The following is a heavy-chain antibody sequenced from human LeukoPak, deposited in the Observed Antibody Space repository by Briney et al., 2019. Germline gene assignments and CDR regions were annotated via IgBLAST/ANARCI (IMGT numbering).Heavy chain of an antibody. CDR2: INTDGSSI. V-gene: IGHV3-74*01. J-gene: IGHJ6*03. CDR3: ASRSAGLQSDYYYYIDV. CDR1: RFTFSSYW. Sequence: PPGSLRLSSAASRFTFSSYWMHSGRQAPRKGLVWVSRINTDGSSISYAGSVKGRFPISRDNAKSTLYLQMNSLRAEDTAVYYCASRSAGLQSDYYYYIDVWGKGTTVTVSS. D-gene: IGHD4-11*01.